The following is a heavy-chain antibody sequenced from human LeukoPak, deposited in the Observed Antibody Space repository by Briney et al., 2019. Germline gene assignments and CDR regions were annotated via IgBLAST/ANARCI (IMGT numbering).Heavy chain of an antibody. J-gene: IGHJ4*02. V-gene: IGHV3-30*02. CDR3: ANLDPGYCSSTSCYDYFDY. D-gene: IGHD2-2*03. CDR2: IRYDGSNK. CDR1: GFSFSSYG. Sequence: GGSLRLSCAASGFSFSSYGMHWVRQAPGKGLEWVAFIRYDGSNKYYADSVKGRFTISRDNSKNTLYLQMNSLRAEDTAVYYCANLDPGYCSSTSCYDYFDYWGQGTLVTVSS.